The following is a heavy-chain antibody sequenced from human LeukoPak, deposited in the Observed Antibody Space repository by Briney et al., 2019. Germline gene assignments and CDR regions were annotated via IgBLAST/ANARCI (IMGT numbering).Heavy chain of an antibody. D-gene: IGHD6-13*01. V-gene: IGHV4-59*01. Sequence: PSETLSLTCTVSGGSISSYYWSWIRQPPGKGLEWIGYIYYSGSTNYNPSLKSRVTISVDTSKNQFSLKLSSVTAADTAVYYCARVSLVPYYYYYYMDVWGKGTTVTVSS. CDR2: IYYSGST. J-gene: IGHJ6*03. CDR3: ARVSLVPYYYYYYMDV. CDR1: GGSISSYY.